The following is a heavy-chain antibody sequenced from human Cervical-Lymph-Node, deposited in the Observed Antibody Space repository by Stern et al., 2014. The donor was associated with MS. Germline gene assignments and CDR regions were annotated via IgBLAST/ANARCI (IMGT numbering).Heavy chain of an antibody. D-gene: IGHD5/OR15-5a*01. CDR1: GFTFTSYA. CDR3: VRERSSRGFDY. CDR2: ISCDGNTK. J-gene: IGHJ4*02. V-gene: IGHV3-30-3*01. Sequence: VQLLESGGGVVQPGRSLRVSCATAGFTFTSYAMHWVRQAPGKGLEWGSVISCDGNTKYYADSVKGRFTISRDNSKNPLYLQMSSLRAEDTAVYYCVRERSSRGFDYWGQGSLVTVSS.